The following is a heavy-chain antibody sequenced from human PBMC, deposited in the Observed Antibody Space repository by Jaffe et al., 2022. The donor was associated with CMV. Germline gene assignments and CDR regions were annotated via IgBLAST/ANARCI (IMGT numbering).Heavy chain of an antibody. CDR1: GGSISSGGYY. Sequence: QVQLQESGPGLVKPSQTLSLTCTVSGGSISSGGYYWSWIRQHPGKGLEWIGYIYYSGSTYYNPSLKSRVTISVDTSKNQFSLKLSSVTAADTAVYYCARGGPDFWSGFFWFDPWGQGTLVTVSS. CDR3: ARGGPDFWSGFFWFDP. V-gene: IGHV4-31*03. J-gene: IGHJ5*02. D-gene: IGHD3-3*01. CDR2: IYYSGST.